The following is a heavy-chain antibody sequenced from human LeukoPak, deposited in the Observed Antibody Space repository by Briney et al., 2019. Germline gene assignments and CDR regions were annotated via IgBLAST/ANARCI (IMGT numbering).Heavy chain of an antibody. J-gene: IGHJ4*02. CDR1: GNYW. CDR3: VSFYETY. D-gene: IGHD2/OR15-2a*01. V-gene: IGHV3-74*01. Sequence: GGSLRLSCAASGNYWMHWVRQAPGKGLVWVSHINSDGSWTSYADSVKGRFTISKDNAKITVYLQMNSLRAEDTAVYYCVSFYETYWGRGTLVTVSS. CDR2: INSDGSWT.